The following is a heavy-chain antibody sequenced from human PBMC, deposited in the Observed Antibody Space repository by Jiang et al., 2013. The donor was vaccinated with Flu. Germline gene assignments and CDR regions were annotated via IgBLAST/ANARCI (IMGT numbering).Heavy chain of an antibody. D-gene: IGHD2-15*01. J-gene: IGHJ4*02. CDR2: IYYSGST. Sequence: GPGLVKPSETLSLTCTVSGGSISSSSYYWGWIRQPPGKGLEWIGSIYYSGSTYYNPSLKSRVTISVDTSKNQFSLKLSSVTAADTAVYYCARHGGYCSGGSCAFTAADYWGQGTLVTVSS. CDR3: ARHGGYCSGGSCAFTAADY. CDR1: GGSISSSSYY. V-gene: IGHV4-39*01.